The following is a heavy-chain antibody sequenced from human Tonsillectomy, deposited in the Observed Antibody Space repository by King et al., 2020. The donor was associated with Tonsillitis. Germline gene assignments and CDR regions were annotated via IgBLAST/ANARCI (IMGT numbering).Heavy chain of an antibody. CDR2: IWDDGSKS. CDR3: ASDVTPE. CDR1: GFTFSTYG. Sequence: VQLVESGGGVVQPGRSLRLSCVASGFTFSTYGMYWVRQAPGKGLEWVAVIWDDGSKSYYADSVKGRFTISRDNSKNTLYLQMNSLGVEDTAVHYCASDVTPEWGQGTLVTVSS. V-gene: IGHV3-33*01. J-gene: IGHJ4*02. D-gene: IGHD4-23*01.